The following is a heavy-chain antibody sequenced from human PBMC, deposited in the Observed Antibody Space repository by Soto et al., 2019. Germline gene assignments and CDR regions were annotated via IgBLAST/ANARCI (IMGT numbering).Heavy chain of an antibody. D-gene: IGHD2-21*02. CDR1: GGSISSGDYY. CDR3: ARAGCGGDCYSQRSAFDI. J-gene: IGHJ3*02. V-gene: IGHV4-30-4*01. CDR2: IDYSGST. Sequence: QVQLQESGPGLVKPSQTLSLTCTVSGGSISSGDYYWSWIRQPPGKDLEWIGYIDYSGSTYYNPSLKSRGTISVDTSNNQYTLKVSSVTAADAVVYYCARAGCGGDCYSQRSAFDIWGQGTMVTLSS.